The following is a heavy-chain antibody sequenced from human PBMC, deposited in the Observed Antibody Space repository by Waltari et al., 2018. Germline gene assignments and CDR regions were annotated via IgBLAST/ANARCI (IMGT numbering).Heavy chain of an antibody. CDR1: GFRFSAYE. J-gene: IGHJ4*02. CDR2: ISVSGNRE. Sequence: EVYLVESGGGLEQPGGSLRLSCSASGFRFSAYEVNWVRQAAGKGLEWIAYISVSGNREYYADAVKGLFTISRDNARDLVFLQMYNLRAEDTALYYCARMMPKYTSGWALDYWGQGTLVTVAS. V-gene: IGHV3-48*03. D-gene: IGHD6-19*01. CDR3: ARMMPKYTSGWALDY.